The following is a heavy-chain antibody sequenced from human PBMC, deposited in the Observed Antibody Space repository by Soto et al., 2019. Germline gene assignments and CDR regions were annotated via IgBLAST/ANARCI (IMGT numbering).Heavy chain of an antibody. CDR1: GGTFSSYA. CDR3: ARSQGSSTSLEIYYYYYYGMDV. J-gene: IGHJ6*02. D-gene: IGHD2-2*01. Sequence: QVQLVQSGAEVKKPGSSVKVSCKASGGTFSSYAISWVRQAPGQGLEWMGGIIPISGTANYAQKSQGRVTITADESTGTAYMGLSSLRSEDTAVYYCARSQGSSTSLEIYYYYYYGMDVWGQGTTVTVSS. V-gene: IGHV1-69*01. CDR2: IIPISGTA.